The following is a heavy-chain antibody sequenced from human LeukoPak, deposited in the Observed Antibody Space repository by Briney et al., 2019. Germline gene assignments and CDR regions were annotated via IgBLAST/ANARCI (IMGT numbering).Heavy chain of an antibody. V-gene: IGHV1-69*04. CDR3: ARDRPLAYCGGDCYSYYYYGMDV. J-gene: IGHJ6*02. Sequence: SVKVSCKASGGTFSSYAISWVRQAPGQGLAWMGRIIPILGIANYAQKFQGRVTITADKSTSTAYMELSSLRSEDTAVYYCARDRPLAYCGGDCYSYYYYGMDVWGQGTTVTVSS. CDR1: GGTFSSYA. CDR2: IIPILGIA. D-gene: IGHD2-21*02.